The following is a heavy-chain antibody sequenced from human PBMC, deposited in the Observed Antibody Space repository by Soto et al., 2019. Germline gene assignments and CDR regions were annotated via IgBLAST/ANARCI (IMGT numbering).Heavy chain of an antibody. J-gene: IGHJ6*03. Sequence: QVQLQESGPGLVKPSETLSLTCTVSGGSISSYYWSWIRQPPGKGLEWIGYIYYSGSTNYNPSLKRRVTISVDTSKNQFSLKLSSVTAADTAVYYCARHLGYSSSSPIDYYYYYMDVWGKGTTVTVSS. D-gene: IGHD6-6*01. CDR2: IYYSGST. V-gene: IGHV4-59*08. CDR1: GGSISSYY. CDR3: ARHLGYSSSSPIDYYYYYMDV.